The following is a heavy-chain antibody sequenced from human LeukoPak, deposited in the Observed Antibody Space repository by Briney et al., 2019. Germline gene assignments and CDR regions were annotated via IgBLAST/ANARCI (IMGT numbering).Heavy chain of an antibody. CDR1: GFTFSSYA. D-gene: IGHD2-15*01. CDR3: AREGTIRLGYCSGGSCYGPYYFDY. J-gene: IGHJ4*02. CDR2: ISYDGSNK. V-gene: IGHV3-30*04. Sequence: PGRSLRLSCAASGFTFSSYAMHWVRQAPGKGLEWVAVISYDGSNKYYADSVKGRFTISRDNSKNTLYLQMNSLRAEDTAVYYCAREGTIRLGYCSGGSCYGPYYFDYWGQGTLVTVSS.